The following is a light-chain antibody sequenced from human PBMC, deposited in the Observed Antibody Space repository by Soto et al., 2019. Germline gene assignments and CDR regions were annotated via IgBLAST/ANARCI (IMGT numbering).Light chain of an antibody. Sequence: QSVLTQPASVSGSPGQSITISCTGTSSDVGGYNYVSWYQQHPGKAPKLMIYDVSNRPSGVSNRFSGSKSGNTASLTISGLQAEDEADYYCSSYTTSSPYVVFGGVTKVTVL. CDR1: SSDVGGYNY. CDR3: SSYTTSSPYVV. V-gene: IGLV2-14*01. CDR2: DVS. J-gene: IGLJ2*01.